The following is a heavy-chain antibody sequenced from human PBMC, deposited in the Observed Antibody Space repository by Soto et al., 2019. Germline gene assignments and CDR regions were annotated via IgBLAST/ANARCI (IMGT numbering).Heavy chain of an antibody. CDR2: IIPIFGTA. J-gene: IGHJ6*02. D-gene: IGHD3-10*01. Sequence: GASVKVSCKASGGTFSSYAISWVRQAPGQGPEWMGGIIPIFGTANYAQKFQGRVTITADESTSTAYMELSSLRSEDTAVYYCARTPYRYYGSGSYYSYYYYYGMDVWGQGTTVTVSS. CDR3: ARTPYRYYGSGSYYSYYYYYGMDV. CDR1: GGTFSSYA. V-gene: IGHV1-69*13.